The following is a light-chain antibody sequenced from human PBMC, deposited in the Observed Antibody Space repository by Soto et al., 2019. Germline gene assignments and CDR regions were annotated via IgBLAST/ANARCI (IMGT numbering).Light chain of an antibody. V-gene: IGKV3-15*01. CDR2: SAF. CDR3: QQYNDWWT. Sequence: EIVLTQSPATLSLSPGERATLSCRASQSISNNLAWYQQKPGQAPRLVIYSAFTRATGIPARFSGSGSGTEFTLTISSLQSEDFAVYYCQQYNDWWTFGQGTKV. CDR1: QSISNN. J-gene: IGKJ1*01.